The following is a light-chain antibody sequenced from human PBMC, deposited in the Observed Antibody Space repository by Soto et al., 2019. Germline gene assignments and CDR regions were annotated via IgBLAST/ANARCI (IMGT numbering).Light chain of an antibody. CDR3: QQSYSAWT. J-gene: IGKJ1*01. CDR2: AAS. CDR1: RGVCSF. Sequence: DIQMTQSPSSLSASVGSRVTITCRASRGVCSFLNWYQQKPGKAPKRLIYAASNLQSGVPSRFSGSGSGTEFTLTINSLQPEDFATYYCQQSYSAWTFGQGTKVDI. V-gene: IGKV1-39*01.